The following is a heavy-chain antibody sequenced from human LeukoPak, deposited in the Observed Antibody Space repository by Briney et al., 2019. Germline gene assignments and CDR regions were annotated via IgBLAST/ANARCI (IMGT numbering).Heavy chain of an antibody. CDR2: IYYSGST. Sequence: SETLSLTCTVSGGSISSYYWSWIRQPPGKGLEWIGYIYYSGSTNYNPSLKSRVTISVDTSKNQFSLKLSSVTAADTAVYYCARRLRSYYYYYMDVWGKGTTVTISS. CDR3: ARRLRSYYYYYMDV. D-gene: IGHD3-3*01. V-gene: IGHV4-59*12. J-gene: IGHJ6*03. CDR1: GGSISSYY.